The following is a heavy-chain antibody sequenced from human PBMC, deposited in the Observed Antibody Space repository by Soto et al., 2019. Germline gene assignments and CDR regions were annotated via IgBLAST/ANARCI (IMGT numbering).Heavy chain of an antibody. CDR3: AREGGVVPAAIYYYYMDV. V-gene: IGHV1-46*03. J-gene: IGHJ6*03. Sequence: QVQLVQSGAEVKKPGASVKVSCKASGYTFTSYYMHWVRQAPGQGLEWMGIINPSGGSTSYAQKFQGRVTMTRDTSTSTVYMELSSLRSEDTAVYYCAREGGVVPAAIYYYYMDVWGKGPTVTVSS. CDR1: GYTFTSYY. D-gene: IGHD2-2*01. CDR2: INPSGGST.